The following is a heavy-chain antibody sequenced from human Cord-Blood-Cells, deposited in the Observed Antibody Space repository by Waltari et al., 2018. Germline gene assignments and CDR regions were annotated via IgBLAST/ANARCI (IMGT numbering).Heavy chain of an antibody. CDR2: IIPIFGTA. D-gene: IGHD3-3*01. V-gene: IGHV1-69*06. J-gene: IGHJ6*02. CDR3: ARGPLRFLEWLFSYYGMDV. Sequence: QGLEWMGGIIPIFGTANYAQKFQGRVTITADKSTSTAYMELSSLRSEDTAVYYCARGPLRFLEWLFSYYGMDVWGQGTTVTVSS.